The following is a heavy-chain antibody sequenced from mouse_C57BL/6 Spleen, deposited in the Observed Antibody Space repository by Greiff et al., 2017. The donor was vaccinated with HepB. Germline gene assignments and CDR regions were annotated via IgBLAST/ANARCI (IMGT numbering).Heavy chain of an antibody. J-gene: IGHJ4*01. CDR3: TGGNYYYYAMDY. Sequence: EVKLVESGGGLVQPGGSMKLSCVASGFTFSNYWMNWVRQSPEKGLEWVAQIRLKSDNYATHYAESVKGRFTISRDDSKSSVYLQMNNLRAEDTGIDYCTGGNYYYYAMDYWGQGTSVTVSS. D-gene: IGHD2-1*01. V-gene: IGHV6-3*01. CDR1: GFTFSNYW. CDR2: IRLKSDNYAT.